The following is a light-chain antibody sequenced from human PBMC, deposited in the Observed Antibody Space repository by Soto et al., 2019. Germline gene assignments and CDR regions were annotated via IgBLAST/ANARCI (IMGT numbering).Light chain of an antibody. J-gene: IGLJ3*02. V-gene: IGLV5-45*03. CDR2: YKSDSDR. CDR1: SGINVDTYT. Sequence: QPVLTQPSSLSASPGASTSLTCTLRSGINVDTYTIYWYQQKPGSPPQYLLRYKSDSDRHQASGVPSRFSGSKDASANAGILLISGLQSDDEADYYCMIWRSSASVFGGGTKLTV. CDR3: MIWRSSASV.